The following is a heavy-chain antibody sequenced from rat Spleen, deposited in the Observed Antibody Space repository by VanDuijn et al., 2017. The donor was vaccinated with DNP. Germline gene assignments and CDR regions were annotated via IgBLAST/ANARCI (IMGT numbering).Heavy chain of an antibody. CDR1: GFTFSYYW. J-gene: IGHJ4*01. CDR3: ARVGDFHDGGDGDVLDA. D-gene: IGHD1-12*02. V-gene: IGHV5-31*01. CDR2: ITSGSGST. Sequence: EVQLVESGGDLVQPGRSLKLSCVASGFTFSYYWMAWIRQVPGKGLEWIASITSGSGSTSYLDSVRGRFTISRDDAKDTQYLQMNSLRSEDTATYYCARVGDFHDGGDGDVLDAWGQGTSVTVSS.